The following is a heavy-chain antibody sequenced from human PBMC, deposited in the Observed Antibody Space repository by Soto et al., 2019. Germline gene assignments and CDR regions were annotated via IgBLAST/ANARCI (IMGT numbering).Heavy chain of an antibody. CDR3: AKGRGDYGGGFDY. CDR1: GFTFGSYA. CDR2: ISGSGGST. D-gene: IGHD4-17*01. V-gene: IGHV3-23*01. J-gene: IGHJ4*02. Sequence: HLGGSLRLSCAASGFTFGSYAMIWVRQAPGKGLEWVSAISGSGGSTYYADSVKGRFTISRDNSKNTLYLQMNSLRAEDTAVYYCAKGRGDYGGGFDYWGQGTLVTVSS.